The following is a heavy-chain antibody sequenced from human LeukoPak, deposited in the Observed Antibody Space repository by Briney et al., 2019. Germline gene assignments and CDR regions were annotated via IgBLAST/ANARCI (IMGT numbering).Heavy chain of an antibody. CDR3: ARAPPYCSSTSCYRGSFDY. D-gene: IGHD2-2*01. CDR1: GGSISGYY. V-gene: IGHV4-4*07. CDR2: IYSSGNT. J-gene: IGHJ4*02. Sequence: SETLSLTCTVSGGSISGYYWSWIRQPAGKGLEFIGRIYSSGNTNYNPSLKSRVTMSVDTSKNQFSLQLTSVTAADTAVYYCARAPPYCSSTSCYRGSFDYWGQGTLVTVSS.